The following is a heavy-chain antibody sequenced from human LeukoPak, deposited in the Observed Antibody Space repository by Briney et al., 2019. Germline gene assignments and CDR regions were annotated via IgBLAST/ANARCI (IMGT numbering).Heavy chain of an antibody. Sequence: GRSLRLSCAASGFTFSNYAMSWVREAPGEGLEWVSAMSGSGGSTYYAESVKGGFTISRDHYKNTLYLQMNSLRAEDTAIYYCAKLWDMITFGEVSVYFDYWGQGTLVTVSS. V-gene: IGHV3-23*01. CDR1: GFTFSNYA. CDR3: AKLWDMITFGEVSVYFDY. D-gene: IGHD3-16*01. CDR2: MSGSGGST. J-gene: IGHJ4*02.